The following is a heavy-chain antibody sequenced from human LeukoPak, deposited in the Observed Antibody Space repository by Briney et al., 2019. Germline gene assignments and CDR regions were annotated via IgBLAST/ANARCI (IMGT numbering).Heavy chain of an antibody. CDR2: ITYSGST. Sequence: KTSETLSLTCTVSGGSISSSTYYWAWIRQSPGKGLEWIGSITYSGSTYYNPSLESRVTISVDTSKNQFSLKLSSVTAADTAVYYCARGDRYGDYNWFDPWGQGTLVTVSS. CDR3: ARGDRYGDYNWFDP. CDR1: GGSISSSTYY. V-gene: IGHV4-39*01. D-gene: IGHD4-17*01. J-gene: IGHJ5*02.